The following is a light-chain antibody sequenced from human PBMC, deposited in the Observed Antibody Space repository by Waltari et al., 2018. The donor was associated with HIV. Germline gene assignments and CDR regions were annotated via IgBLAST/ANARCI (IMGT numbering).Light chain of an antibody. CDR1: RGHSSYA. V-gene: IGLV4-69*01. Sequence: QLVLTQSPSASASLGASVKLTCTLSRGHSSYAIAWHQQQPEKGPRYLMKLNSDGSHSKGDRIPDRFSGSSSGAERYLTISSLQSEDEADYYCQTWGTGIRVFGGGSKLTVL. CDR2: LNSDGSH. CDR3: QTWGTGIRV. J-gene: IGLJ3*02.